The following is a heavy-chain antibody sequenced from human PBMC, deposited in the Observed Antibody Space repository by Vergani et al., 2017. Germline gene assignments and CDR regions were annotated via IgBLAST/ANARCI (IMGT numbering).Heavy chain of an antibody. CDR1: GFSLSRFW. V-gene: IGHV3-7*01. CDR2: ISPDGSAS. CDR3: VGLLGGTCNFDL. D-gene: IGHD2/OR15-2a*01. J-gene: IGHJ2*01. Sequence: EVQLVESGGGLVQPGGSLRLSCVASGFSLSRFWMSWVRQAPEEGLEWVALISPDGSASSYVDSVKGRFTISRDNTKNSLSLQMSGLRVEDTAVYYCVGLLGGTCNFDLWGRGTLITVSS.